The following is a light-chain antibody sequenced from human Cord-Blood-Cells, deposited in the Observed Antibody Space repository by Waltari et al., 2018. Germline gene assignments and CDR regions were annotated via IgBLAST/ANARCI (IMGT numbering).Light chain of an antibody. CDR3: SSYTSSSTWV. CDR2: DVS. V-gene: IGLV2-14*01. Sequence: QSALTQPASVSGSPVQSITISCTGTSSDVGGYNYVSWYQQHPGKAPKLMTYDVSKRPSGVSNRISGSKSGNTASLTISGLQAEDEADYYCSSYTSSSTWVFGGGTKLTVL. J-gene: IGLJ3*02. CDR1: SSDVGGYNY.